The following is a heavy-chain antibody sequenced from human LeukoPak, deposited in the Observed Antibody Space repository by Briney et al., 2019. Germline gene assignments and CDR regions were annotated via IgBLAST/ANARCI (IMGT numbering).Heavy chain of an antibody. CDR2: INCNRGDT. CDR3: ARDSLAESTWALDS. Sequence: ASVKVSCKASGYPFTGYFIHWVRQAPGQGLEWMGWINCNRGDTKYAEKFQGRVTMSRDTSTSTVYMDLSGLTSDDTALYFCARDSLAESTWALDSWGQGTLVTVSS. J-gene: IGHJ4*02. V-gene: IGHV1-2*02. D-gene: IGHD3-16*01. CDR1: GYPFTGYF.